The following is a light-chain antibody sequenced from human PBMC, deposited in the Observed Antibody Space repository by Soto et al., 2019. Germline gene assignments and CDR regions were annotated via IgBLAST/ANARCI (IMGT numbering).Light chain of an antibody. J-gene: IGKJ2*01. CDR1: QSVSSY. CDR3: QQRGYT. V-gene: IGKV3-11*01. CDR2: DAS. Sequence: EIVLTQSPATLSLSPGERATLSCRASQSVSSYLAWYQQKPGQAPRLLIYDASSRATGIPARFSGSGSGTDFTRTISSLEPDDFAVYYCQQRGYTFGQGTKLEIK.